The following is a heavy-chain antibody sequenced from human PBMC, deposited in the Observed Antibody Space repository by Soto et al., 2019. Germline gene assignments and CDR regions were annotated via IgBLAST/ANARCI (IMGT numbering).Heavy chain of an antibody. Sequence: LRLSCAASGFTFSSYAMHWVRQAPGKGLEWVAVISYDGSNKYYADSVKGRFTISRDNSKNTLYLQMNSLRAEDTAVYYCASSERGYSSGRDAFDIWGQGTMVTVSS. CDR2: ISYDGSNK. CDR3: ASSERGYSSGRDAFDI. J-gene: IGHJ3*02. D-gene: IGHD6-19*01. CDR1: GFTFSSYA. V-gene: IGHV3-30-3*01.